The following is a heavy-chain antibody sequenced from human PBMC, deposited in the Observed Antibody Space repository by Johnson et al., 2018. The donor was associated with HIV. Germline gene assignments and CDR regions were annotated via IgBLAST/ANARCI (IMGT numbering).Heavy chain of an antibody. Sequence: QVQLVESGGGVVQPGRSLRLSCAASGFTFSSYGMHWVRQAPGKGLEWVTFIRYDGSNKYYADAVKGRFTISRDNSKNTLYLQMNSLRADDTAVYYCAKERTAMVTPFDAWGQGTRVTVSS. CDR3: AKERTAMVTPFDA. V-gene: IGHV3-30*02. CDR1: GFTFSSYG. CDR2: IRYDGSNK. D-gene: IGHD5-18*01. J-gene: IGHJ3*01.